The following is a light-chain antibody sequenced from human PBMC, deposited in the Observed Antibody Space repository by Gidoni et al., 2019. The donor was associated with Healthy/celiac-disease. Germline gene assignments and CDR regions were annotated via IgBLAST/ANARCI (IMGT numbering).Light chain of an antibody. CDR3: RQALQTPT. J-gene: IGKJ2*01. CDR1: QSLLHSNGYNY. V-gene: IGKV2-28*01. Sequence: DIVMTQSPLSLPVTPGEPASISCRSSQSLLHSNGYNYLDWYLQKPGQSPQLLIYLGSNRASGVPDRFSGSGSGTDFTLKISRVEAEDVGVYYCRQALQTPTFGQXTKLAIK. CDR2: LGS.